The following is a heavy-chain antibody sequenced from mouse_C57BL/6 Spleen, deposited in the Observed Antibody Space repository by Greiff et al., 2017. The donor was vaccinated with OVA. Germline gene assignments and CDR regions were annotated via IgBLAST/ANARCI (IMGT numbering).Heavy chain of an antibody. CDR2: ISSGSSTI. J-gene: IGHJ4*01. CDR1: GFPFSDYG. D-gene: IGHD2-3*01. CDR3: AVIYDGYYDAMDY. Sequence: EVKLVESGGGLVKPGGSLTLSCAASGFPFSDYGMHWVRQAPEKGMEWVAYISSGSSTIYYADTVKGRFTISRDNAKNTLFLQMTSLRSEDTAMYYCAVIYDGYYDAMDYWGQGTSVTVSS. V-gene: IGHV5-17*01.